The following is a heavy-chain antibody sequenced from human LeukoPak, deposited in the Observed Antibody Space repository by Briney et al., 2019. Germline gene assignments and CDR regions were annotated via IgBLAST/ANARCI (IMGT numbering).Heavy chain of an antibody. V-gene: IGHV3-21*01. CDR3: ARAGTPVAGLDY. Sequence: PGGSLRLSRAASGFTFSSYSMNWGRQAPGKGLEWVSSISSSSSYIYYADSVKGRFTISRDNAKNSLYLQMNSLRAEDTAVYYYARAGTPVAGLDYWGQGTLVTVSS. D-gene: IGHD6-19*01. CDR1: GFTFSSYS. J-gene: IGHJ4*02. CDR2: ISSSSSYI.